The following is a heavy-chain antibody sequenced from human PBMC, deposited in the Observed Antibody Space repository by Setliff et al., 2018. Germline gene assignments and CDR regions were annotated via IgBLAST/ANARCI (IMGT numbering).Heavy chain of an antibody. CDR2: ISASGGLT. CDR1: GYAFGSSG. V-gene: IGHV1-18*01. J-gene: IGHJ4*02. CDR3: TRSRAPSVVLAADFDF. D-gene: IGHD2-21*01. Sequence: ASVKVSCKASGYAFGSSGISWVRQAPGQGLEWMGWISASGGLTRYAQKFQGRVTMTADTSTKTVYMELRSLTSDDTAVYYCTRSRAPSVVLAADFDFWGQGTPVTVSS.